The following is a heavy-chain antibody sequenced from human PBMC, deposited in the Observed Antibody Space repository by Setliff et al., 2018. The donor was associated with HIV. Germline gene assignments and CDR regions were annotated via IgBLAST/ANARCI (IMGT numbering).Heavy chain of an antibody. D-gene: IGHD2-15*01. Sequence: PGGSLRLSCVASGFTFRDFAMHWVRQAPGKGLEWVSYISSDSSTTYYADSVKGRFTISRDNAKNSLYLQMNSLRAEDTALYYCAKGALGYCSGTICYPFDYWAQGTLVTVSS. CDR2: ISSDSSTT. CDR3: AKGALGYCSGTICYPFDY. J-gene: IGHJ4*02. V-gene: IGHV3-48*01. CDR1: GFTFRDFA.